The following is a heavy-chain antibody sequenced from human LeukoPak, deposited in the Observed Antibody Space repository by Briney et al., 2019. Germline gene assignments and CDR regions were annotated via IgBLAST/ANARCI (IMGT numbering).Heavy chain of an antibody. J-gene: IGHJ6*03. Sequence: GESLKISCKGSGYSFTTYWIGWVRQMPGKGLEWMGIIYPGDSHTTYSPSFQGQVTISVDKSISTAYLQWSSLKASDTAMYYCASSSWYGYYYYYMDVWGKGTTVTVSS. CDR2: IYPGDSHT. D-gene: IGHD6-13*01. V-gene: IGHV5-51*01. CDR3: ASSSWYGYYYYYMDV. CDR1: GYSFTTYW.